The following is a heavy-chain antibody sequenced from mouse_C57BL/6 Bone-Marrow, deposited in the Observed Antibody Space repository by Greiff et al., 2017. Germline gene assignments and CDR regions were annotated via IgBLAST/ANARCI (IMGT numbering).Heavy chain of an antibody. J-gene: IGHJ3*01. CDR1: GYTFTDHT. CDR2: IYPRDGSP. Sequence: VQLQESDAELVKPGASVKISCKVSGYTFTDHTIHWMKQRPEQGLEWIGYIYPRDGSPEYNEKFKGKATLTADKSSSTAYMQLNSLTSEDSAIYFCARHYDYDWFAYWGQGTLVTVSA. CDR3: ARHYDYDWFAY. D-gene: IGHD2-4*01. V-gene: IGHV1-78*01.